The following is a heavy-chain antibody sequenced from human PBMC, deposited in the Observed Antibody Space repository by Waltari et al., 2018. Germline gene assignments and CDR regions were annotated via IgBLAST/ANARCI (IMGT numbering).Heavy chain of an antibody. V-gene: IGHV4-38-2*02. Sequence: QVQLQESGPGLVKPSETLSLTCTVSGYSISSGYYWGWIRQPPGKGLEWIGSIYHSGSSYYNPPLMSRVTISVDTAKSQCSLKLSSVTAADTAVYYCARLTSGYSSGWYASGWFDPWGQGTLVTVSS. J-gene: IGHJ5*02. CDR2: IYHSGSS. CDR1: GYSISSGYY. D-gene: IGHD6-19*01. CDR3: ARLTSGYSSGWYASGWFDP.